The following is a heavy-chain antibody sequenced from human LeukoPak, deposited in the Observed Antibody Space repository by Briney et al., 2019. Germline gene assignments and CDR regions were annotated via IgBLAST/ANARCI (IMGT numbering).Heavy chain of an antibody. CDR1: GGSISNYY. CDR2: IDYSGST. D-gene: IGHD3-22*01. V-gene: IGHV4-59*08. J-gene: IGHJ4*02. Sequence: SETLSLTCTVSGGSISNYYWSWIRQPPGKGLEWIGFIDYSGSTNYNPSLKSRVTISVDTSRNQFSLKLSSVTAADTAVYYCARHETDYYDSSFDYWGQGTLVTVSS. CDR3: ARHETDYYDSSFDY.